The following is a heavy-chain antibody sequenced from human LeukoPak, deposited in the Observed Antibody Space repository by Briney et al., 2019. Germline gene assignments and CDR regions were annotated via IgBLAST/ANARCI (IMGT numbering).Heavy chain of an antibody. J-gene: IGHJ4*02. V-gene: IGHV3-30*18. CDR3: AKDSSGWYVY. Sequence: PGGSLRLSCAASGFTFSSYGMHWVRQAPGKGLEWVAVISYDGSNKYYADSVKGRFTISRDNSKNTLYLQMNSLRAEDTAVYSCAKDSSGWYVYWGQGTLVTVSS. CDR2: ISYDGSNK. CDR1: GFTFSSYG. D-gene: IGHD6-19*01.